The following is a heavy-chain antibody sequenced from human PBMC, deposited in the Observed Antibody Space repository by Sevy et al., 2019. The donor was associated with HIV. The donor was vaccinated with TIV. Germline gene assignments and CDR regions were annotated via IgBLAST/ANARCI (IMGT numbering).Heavy chain of an antibody. D-gene: IGHD6-19*01. V-gene: IGHV3-23*01. CDR1: GFTFNSYA. CDR3: AKDLISRGWYGGAFDI. J-gene: IGHJ3*02. Sequence: GGSLRLSCAASGFTFNSYAMSWVRQAPGKGLEWVSAISCSGGSTYYADSVKGRFTISRDNSKNTLYLQMNSLRAEDTAVYYCAKDLISRGWYGGAFDIWGQGTMVTVSS. CDR2: ISCSGGST.